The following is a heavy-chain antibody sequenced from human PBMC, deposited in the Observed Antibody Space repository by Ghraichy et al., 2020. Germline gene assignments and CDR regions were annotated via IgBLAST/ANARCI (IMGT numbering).Heavy chain of an antibody. J-gene: IGHJ4*02. V-gene: IGHV4-59*08. Sequence: SETLSLTCTVSGGSISSYYWSWIRQPPGKGLEWIGYIYYSGSTNYNPSLKSRVTISVDTSKNQFSLKLSSVTAADTAVYYCARHTGDILTGYYMGSFDYLGQGTLVTVSS. CDR3: ARHTGDILTGYYMGSFDY. D-gene: IGHD3-9*01. CDR2: IYYSGST. CDR1: GGSISSYY.